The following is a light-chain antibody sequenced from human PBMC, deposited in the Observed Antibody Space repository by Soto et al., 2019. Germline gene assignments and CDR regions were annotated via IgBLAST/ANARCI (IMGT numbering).Light chain of an antibody. CDR2: GAS. J-gene: IGKJ3*01. CDR3: QQTYSTPFT. CDR1: QSINKY. V-gene: IGKV1-39*01. Sequence: DIQMTQSPYSLSASVGYRVTITCRSSQSINKYINWYQQKPGKAPNLLINGASSLQSGVPSRYSGSGSGTDFTLTISNLQHEDFATYYCQQTYSTPFTFGHGTKVDIK.